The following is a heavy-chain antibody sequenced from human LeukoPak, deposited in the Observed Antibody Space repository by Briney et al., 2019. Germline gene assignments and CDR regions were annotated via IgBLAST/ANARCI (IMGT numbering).Heavy chain of an antibody. D-gene: IGHD3-10*01. CDR2: IRYDGSNK. CDR1: GFTFSSYG. V-gene: IGHV3-30*02. CDR3: AKEGLLWFGEPPPIDY. J-gene: IGHJ4*02. Sequence: PGGTLRLSCAASGFTFSSYGMHWVRQAPGKGLEWVAFIRYDGSNKYYADSVKGRFTISRDNSKNTLYLQMNSLRAEDTAVYYCAKEGLLWFGEPPPIDYWGQGTLVTVSS.